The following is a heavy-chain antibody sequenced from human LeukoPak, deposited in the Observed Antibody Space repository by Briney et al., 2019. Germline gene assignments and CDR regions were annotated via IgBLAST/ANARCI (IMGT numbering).Heavy chain of an antibody. J-gene: IGHJ5*02. CDR2: IKSKTDGGTT. D-gene: IGHD3-22*01. CDR3: TTEVGYYDSSGYRWFDP. Sequence: PGGSLRLSCAASGFTFSNAWMSWVRQAPGKGLEWVGRIKSKTDGGTTDYAAPVKGRFTISRDDSKNTLYLQMNSLKTEDTAVYYCTTEVGYYDSSGYRWFDPWGQGTLVTVSS. V-gene: IGHV3-15*01. CDR1: GFTFSNAW.